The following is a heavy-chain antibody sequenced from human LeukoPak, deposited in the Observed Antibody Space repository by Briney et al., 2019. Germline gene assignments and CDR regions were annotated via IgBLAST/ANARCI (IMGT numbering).Heavy chain of an antibody. CDR2: ISTTGGTT. V-gene: IGHV3-23*01. CDR3: ARMGASYYMDV. J-gene: IGHJ6*03. D-gene: IGHD1-26*01. Sequence: PGGTLRLSCAASGLTFSSYGMSWVRQAPGRGLEWVSAISTTGGTTYYADSVRGRFTISRDNSRNTLYLQMNSLRAEDTAVYYCARMGASYYMDVWGKGTTVTISS. CDR1: GLTFSSYG.